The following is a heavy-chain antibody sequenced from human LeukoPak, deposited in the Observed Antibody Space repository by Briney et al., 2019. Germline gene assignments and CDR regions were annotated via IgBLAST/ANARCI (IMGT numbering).Heavy chain of an antibody. V-gene: IGHV3-33*06. CDR1: GFTFSSYG. J-gene: IGHJ4*02. CDR3: AKGYSSGWYDPSADYFDY. Sequence: GGSLRLSCAASGFTFSSYGMHWVRQAPGKGLEWVAVIWYDGSNKYYADSVKGRFTISRDNSKNTLYLQMNSLRAEDTAVYYCAKGYSSGWYDPSADYFDYWGQGTLVTVSS. CDR2: IWYDGSNK. D-gene: IGHD6-19*01.